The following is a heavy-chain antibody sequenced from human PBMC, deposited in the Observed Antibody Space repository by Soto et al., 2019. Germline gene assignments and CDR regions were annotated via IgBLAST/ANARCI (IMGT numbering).Heavy chain of an antibody. CDR3: AREVVATFNYYYGMDV. Sequence: ASVKVSCKASGYTFTSYGISWVRQAPGQGLEWMGWISAYNGNTNYAQKLQGRVTMTTDTSTSTAYMELRSLRSDDTAVYYCAREVVATFNYYYGMDVWGQGTTVTVSS. J-gene: IGHJ6*02. V-gene: IGHV1-18*01. CDR1: GYTFTSYG. D-gene: IGHD5-12*01. CDR2: ISAYNGNT.